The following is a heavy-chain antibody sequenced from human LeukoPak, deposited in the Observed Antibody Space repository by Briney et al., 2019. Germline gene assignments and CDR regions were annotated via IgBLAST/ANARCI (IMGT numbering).Heavy chain of an antibody. CDR1: GFTFSSYG. CDR3: AKDRDYYDSRGLWDY. Sequence: GGSLRLSCAASGFTFSSYGMSWVRQAPGKGLEWVSAISGSGGSTYYADSVKGRFTISRDNSKNTLYLQMNSLRAEDTAVYYCAKDRDYYDSRGLWDYWGQGTLVTVSS. J-gene: IGHJ4*02. D-gene: IGHD3-22*01. V-gene: IGHV3-23*01. CDR2: ISGSGGST.